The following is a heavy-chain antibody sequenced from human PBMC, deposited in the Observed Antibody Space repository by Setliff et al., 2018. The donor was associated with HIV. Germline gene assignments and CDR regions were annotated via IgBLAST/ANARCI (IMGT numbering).Heavy chain of an antibody. Sequence: VASVKVSCKASGYTFTAYYIHWVRQAPGQGLEWMGWINPKSGGTNYAQKFQGRVTMSSDTSISTAYMELRSLRSDDTAVYYCARDAPEPSYGGSQVYWGQGTLVTVSS. D-gene: IGHD5-12*01. J-gene: IGHJ4*02. CDR1: GYTFTAYY. CDR2: INPKSGGT. CDR3: ARDAPEPSYGGSQVY. V-gene: IGHV1-2*02.